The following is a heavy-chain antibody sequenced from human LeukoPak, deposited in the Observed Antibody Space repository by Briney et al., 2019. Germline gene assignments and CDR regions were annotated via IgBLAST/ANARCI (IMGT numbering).Heavy chain of an antibody. CDR3: ARSTTVTLSYYYYYMDV. J-gene: IGHJ6*03. CDR2: IYYSGST. CDR1: GGSISSYY. Sequence: SETLFLTCTVSGGSISSYYWSWIRQPPGKGLEWIGYIYYSGSTHYNPSLKSRVTISVDTSKNQFSLKLSSVTAADTAVYYCARSTTVTLSYYYYYMDVWGKGTTVTVSS. V-gene: IGHV4-59*01. D-gene: IGHD4-17*01.